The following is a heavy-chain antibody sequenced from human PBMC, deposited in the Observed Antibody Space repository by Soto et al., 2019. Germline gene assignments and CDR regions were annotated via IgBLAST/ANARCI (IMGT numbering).Heavy chain of an antibody. CDR2: IWYDGSNK. CDR1: GFTFSSYG. Sequence: GGSLRLSCAASGFTFSSYGMHWVRQAPGKGLEWVAVIWYDGSNKYYADSVKGRFTISRDNSKNTLYLQMNSLRAEDTAVYYCARERNYYGSGSYYRVQAKYYYYGMDVWGQGTTVTVSS. CDR3: ARERNYYGSGSYYRVQAKYYYYGMDV. J-gene: IGHJ6*02. D-gene: IGHD3-10*01. V-gene: IGHV3-33*01.